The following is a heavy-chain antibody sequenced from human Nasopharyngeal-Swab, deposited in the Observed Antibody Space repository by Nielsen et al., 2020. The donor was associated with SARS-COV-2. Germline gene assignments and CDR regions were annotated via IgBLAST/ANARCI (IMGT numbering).Heavy chain of an antibody. CDR1: GYTLTELS. J-gene: IGHJ3*02. D-gene: IGHD3-10*01. CDR3: ATDSRWYYGSGSYYLGAFDI. CDR2: FDPEDGET. V-gene: IGHV1-24*01. Sequence: ALVKVSCKVSGYTLTELSMHWVRQAPGKGLEWMGGFDPEDGETIYAQKFQGRVTMTEDTSTDTAYMELSSLRSEDTAVYYCATDSRWYYGSGSYYLGAFDIWGQGTMVTVSS.